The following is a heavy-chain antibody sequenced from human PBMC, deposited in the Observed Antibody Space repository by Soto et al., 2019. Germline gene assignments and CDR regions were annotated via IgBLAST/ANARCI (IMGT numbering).Heavy chain of an antibody. CDR2: ISTYNGNT. CDR1: GYTFSSSG. CDR3: ARKYSGSSWFDP. Sequence: SVKVSCKASGYTFSSSGITWVRQAPGQGLEWMGWISTYNGNTNYAQKLLGRVTMTTDTSTRTAYMELRSLKSDDTAVYYCARKYSGSSWFDPWGQGTLVTVSS. D-gene: IGHD6-6*01. V-gene: IGHV1-18*01. J-gene: IGHJ5*02.